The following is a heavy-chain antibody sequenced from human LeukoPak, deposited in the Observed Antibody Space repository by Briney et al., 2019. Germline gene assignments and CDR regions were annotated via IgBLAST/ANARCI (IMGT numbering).Heavy chain of an antibody. CDR3: ARDPGTGKRNFDY. CDR2: IYYTGST. J-gene: IGHJ4*02. D-gene: IGHD2-8*02. Sequence: SETLSLTCTVSGGSISSGDYYWSWIRQPPGKGLEWIGYIYYTGSTNYNPPLKSRVTISVDTSKNQFSLKLSSVTAADTAVYYCARDPGTGKRNFDYWGQGTLVTVSS. CDR1: GGSISSGDYY. V-gene: IGHV4-61*08.